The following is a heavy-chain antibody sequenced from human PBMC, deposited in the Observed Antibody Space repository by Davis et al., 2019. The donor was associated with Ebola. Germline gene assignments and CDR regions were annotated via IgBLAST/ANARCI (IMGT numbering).Heavy chain of an antibody. V-gene: IGHV4-34*01. CDR1: GGSFSGYY. J-gene: IGHJ5*02. D-gene: IGHD3-3*01. CDR2: INHSGST. CDR3: ARQSYDFWSGYYAYNWFDP. Sequence: MPGGSLRLSCAVYGGSFSGYYWSWIRQPPGKGPEWIGEINHSGSTNYNPSLKSRVTISVDTSKNQFSLKLSSVTAADTAVYYCARQSYDFWSGYYAYNWFDPWGQGTLVTVSS.